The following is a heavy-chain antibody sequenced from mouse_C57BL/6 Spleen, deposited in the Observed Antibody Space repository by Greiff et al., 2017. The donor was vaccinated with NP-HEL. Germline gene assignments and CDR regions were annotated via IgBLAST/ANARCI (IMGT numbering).Heavy chain of an antibody. D-gene: IGHD1-1*01. CDR1: GYTFTSYW. J-gene: IGHJ2*01. V-gene: IGHV1-64*01. CDR2: IHPNSGST. Sequence: QVQLQQSGAELVKPGASVKLSCKASGYTFTSYWMHWVKQRPGQGLEWIGMIHPNSGSTNYNEKFKSKATLTVDKSSSTAYMQLSSLTSEDSAVYYCAREGTTVVVHFDYWGQGTTLTVSS. CDR3: AREGTTVVVHFDY.